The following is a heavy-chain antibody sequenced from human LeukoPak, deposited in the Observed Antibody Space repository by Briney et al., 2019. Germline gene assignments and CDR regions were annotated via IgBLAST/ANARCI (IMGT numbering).Heavy chain of an antibody. CDR2: IIPIFGTA. CDR1: GGTFSSYA. D-gene: IGHD1-1*01. CDR3: ARDSAGTLGDY. Sequence: SVKVSCKASGGTFSSYAISWVRQAHGQGLEWMGRIIPIFGTANYAQKFQGRVTITTDESKSTAYMELSSLRFRDTAMYYYARDSAGTLGDYWGQGTPVTVSS. V-gene: IGHV1-69*05. J-gene: IGHJ4*02.